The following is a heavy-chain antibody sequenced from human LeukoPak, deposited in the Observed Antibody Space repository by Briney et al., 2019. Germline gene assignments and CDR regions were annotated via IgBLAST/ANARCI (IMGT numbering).Heavy chain of an antibody. V-gene: IGHV1-2*02. Sequence: GASVKVSCKASGYTFTGYHMHWVRQAPGQGLEWMGWINPNSGGTNYAQRFQGRVTMTRDTSISTAYMELSRLRSDDTAVYYCARDSSGSCDYWGQGTLVTVSS. CDR2: INPNSGGT. J-gene: IGHJ4*02. CDR1: GYTFTGYH. CDR3: ARDSSGSCDY. D-gene: IGHD3-22*01.